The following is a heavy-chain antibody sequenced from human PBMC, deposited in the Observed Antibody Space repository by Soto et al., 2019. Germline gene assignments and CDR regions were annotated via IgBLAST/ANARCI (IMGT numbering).Heavy chain of an antibody. CDR2: IKHDGSQS. CDR1: GFTFSKFG. D-gene: IGHD2-2*02. CDR3: ARLLLYSTSGRGWFDP. V-gene: IGHV3-7*03. J-gene: IGHJ5*02. Sequence: DVQLVESGGGLVQPGGSLRLSCITSGFTFSKFGMSWVRQAPGKGLEWVANIKHDGSQSYYEDSVKGRFTISRDNAKNSLYLQVNSLRVDDTAVYFCARLLLYSTSGRGWFDPRGQGTLVTVSS.